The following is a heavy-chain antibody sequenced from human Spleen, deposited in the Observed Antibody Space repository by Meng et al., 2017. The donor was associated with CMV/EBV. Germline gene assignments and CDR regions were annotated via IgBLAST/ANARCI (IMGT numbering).Heavy chain of an antibody. Sequence: GESLKISCAASGFTFSSYSMNWVRQAPGKGLEWVSSISSSSSYIYYADSVKGRFTISRDNAKNTLYLQMNSLRAEDTAVYNCAKDPRDSSSSPLYGMDVWGQGTTVTVSS. J-gene: IGHJ6*02. V-gene: IGHV3-21*01. CDR1: GFTFSSYS. CDR3: AKDPRDSSSSPLYGMDV. D-gene: IGHD6-6*01. CDR2: ISSSSSYI.